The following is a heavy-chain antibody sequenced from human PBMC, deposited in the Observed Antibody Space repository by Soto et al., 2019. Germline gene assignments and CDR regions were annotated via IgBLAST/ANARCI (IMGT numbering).Heavy chain of an antibody. CDR2: ISAYNGNT. CDR3: ARAPIMITFGGVIVTQFDY. CDR1: GYTFTSYG. Sequence: QVQLVQSGAEVKKPGASVKVSCKASGYTFTSYGISWVQQAPGQGLEWMGWISAYNGNTNYAQKLQGRVTMTTDTSTSTAYMELRSLRSDDTAVYYCARAPIMITFGGVIVTQFDYWGQGTLVTVSS. J-gene: IGHJ4*02. V-gene: IGHV1-18*01. D-gene: IGHD3-16*02.